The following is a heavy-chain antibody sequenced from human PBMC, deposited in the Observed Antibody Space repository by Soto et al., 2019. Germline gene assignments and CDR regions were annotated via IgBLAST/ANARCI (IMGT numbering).Heavy chain of an antibody. D-gene: IGHD4-4*01. CDR2: ISPYNGNT. CDR3: SRDTSNSVDY. V-gene: IGHV1-18*01. Sequence: HVQLLQSGGELKKHGASVKVSCNTSGFTFNTYFSNWLRQAPGQGLDWMGWISPYNGNTKYGEQFQGRVTMTTDTITRTAYMELRNLRIDDTVVYYCSRDTSNSVDYWGQGTLVTVSS. CDR1: GFTFNTYF. J-gene: IGHJ4*02.